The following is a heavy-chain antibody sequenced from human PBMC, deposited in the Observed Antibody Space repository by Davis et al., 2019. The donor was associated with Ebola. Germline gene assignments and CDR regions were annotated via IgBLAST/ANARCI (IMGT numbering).Heavy chain of an antibody. J-gene: IGHJ6*02. Sequence: AASVNVSCKASGYTFTNYGITWVRQAPGHGLEWMGIINATGGGTTYSQKFQGRVTMTRDTSTSTVYMELSSLRSEDTAVYYCARGLLGYCISTSCYPGMDVWGQGTTVTVSS. CDR2: INATGGGT. CDR3: ARGLLGYCISTSCYPGMDV. D-gene: IGHD2-2*01. V-gene: IGHV1-46*01. CDR1: GYTFTNYG.